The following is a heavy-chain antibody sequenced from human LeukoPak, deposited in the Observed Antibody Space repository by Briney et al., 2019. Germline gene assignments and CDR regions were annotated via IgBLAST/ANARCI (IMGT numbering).Heavy chain of an antibody. CDR3: AKDRRYYDSSGYPDY. D-gene: IGHD3-22*01. CDR1: GFTFSSYG. J-gene: IGHJ4*02. V-gene: IGHV3-30*18. Sequence: GGSLRLSCAASGFTFSSYGMHWVRQAPGKGLEWVAVIPYDGSNKYYADSVKGRFTISRDNSKNTLYLQMNSLRAEDTAVYYCAKDRRYYDSSGYPDYWGQGTLVTVSS. CDR2: IPYDGSNK.